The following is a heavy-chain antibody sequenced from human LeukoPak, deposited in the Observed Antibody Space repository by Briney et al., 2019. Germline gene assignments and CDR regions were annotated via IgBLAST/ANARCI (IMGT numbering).Heavy chain of an antibody. CDR3: AKETVVVVAATPDAFDI. D-gene: IGHD2-15*01. Sequence: GGSLRLSCAASGFTVGSNTMSWVRQAPGKGLEWVSIIYSGGSTSYADSVKGRFTISRDNSKNTLYLQMNSLRAEDTAVYYCAKETVVVVAATPDAFDIWGQGTMVTVSS. J-gene: IGHJ3*02. CDR2: IYSGGST. V-gene: IGHV3-53*01. CDR1: GFTVGSNT.